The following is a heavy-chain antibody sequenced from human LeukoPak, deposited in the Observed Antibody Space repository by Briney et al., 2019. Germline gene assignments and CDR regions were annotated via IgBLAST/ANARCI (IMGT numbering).Heavy chain of an antibody. D-gene: IGHD4-11*01. J-gene: IGHJ4*02. V-gene: IGHV4-30-2*06. CDR2: IYHSTNT. CDR1: SGSIINSDLY. Sequence: SETLSLTCTVSSGSIINSDLYWSWIRQSPGKGLEWIGYIYHSTNTYYNPSLKSRVTMSVDSSKNQFSLRLTSVTAADTAVYYCAGGIGTTVRGYFDFWGQGTLITVSS. CDR3: AGGIGTTVRGYFDF.